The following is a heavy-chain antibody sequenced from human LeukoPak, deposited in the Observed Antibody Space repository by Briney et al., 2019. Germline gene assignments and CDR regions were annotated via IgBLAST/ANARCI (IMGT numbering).Heavy chain of an antibody. D-gene: IGHD2-2*01. J-gene: IGHJ4*03. CDR3: ARVPYVDCSSTSCYFDY. CDR2: IWYDGSNE. CDR1: GFIFSHLA. V-gene: IGHV3-33*01. Sequence: GVSLTLSCTASGFIFSHLAMRWIRQARAEALVGLAVIWYDGSNEQYADSVKGRFTISRDNFKNTLYLQKNSLRDEDTAVYYCARVPYVDCSSTSCYFDYWGQGTLVSVSS.